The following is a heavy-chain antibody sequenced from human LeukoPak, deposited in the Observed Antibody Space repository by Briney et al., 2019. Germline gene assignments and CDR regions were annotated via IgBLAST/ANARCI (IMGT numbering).Heavy chain of an antibody. D-gene: IGHD5-12*01. Sequence: PGGSLRLSCAASGFTFGDYFMSWVRQAPGKGLEWVSFISSSGTTTYYEDSVKGRFTISRDNAKNSLYLQMSNLRAEDTAVYFCARGGGLDVRGQGATVTVSS. J-gene: IGHJ6*02. CDR3: ARGGGLDV. CDR2: ISSSGTTT. V-gene: IGHV3-11*01. CDR1: GFTFGDYF.